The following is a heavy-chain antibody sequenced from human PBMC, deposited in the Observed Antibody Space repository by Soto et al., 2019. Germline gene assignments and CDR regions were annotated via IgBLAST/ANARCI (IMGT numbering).Heavy chain of an antibody. CDR1: GFTFSSYE. D-gene: IGHD6-13*01. CDR2: ISSSGSTI. Sequence: EVQLVESGGGLVQPGGSLRLSCAASGFTFSSYEMNWVRQAPGKGLEWVSYISSSGSTIYYADSVKGRFTISRDNAKNSLYLQINSLRAEDTAVYYCAGTQPSPPKLFRYSRWFDPWGQGTLVTVSS. J-gene: IGHJ5*02. CDR3: AGTQPSPPKLFRYSRWFDP. V-gene: IGHV3-48*03.